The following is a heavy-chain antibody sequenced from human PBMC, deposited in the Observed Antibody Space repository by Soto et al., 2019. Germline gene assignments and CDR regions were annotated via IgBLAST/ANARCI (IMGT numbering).Heavy chain of an antibody. V-gene: IGHV4-34*01. CDR1: GGSFSGYY. D-gene: IGHD3-10*01. CDR2: INHSGST. J-gene: IGHJ4*02. Sequence: SETLSLTCAVYGGSFSGYYWSWISQPPGKGLEWIGEINHSGSTNYNPSLKSRVTISVDTSKNQFSLKLSSVTAADTAVYYCARATGITMVRNHFDYWGQGTLVTVSS. CDR3: ARATGITMVRNHFDY.